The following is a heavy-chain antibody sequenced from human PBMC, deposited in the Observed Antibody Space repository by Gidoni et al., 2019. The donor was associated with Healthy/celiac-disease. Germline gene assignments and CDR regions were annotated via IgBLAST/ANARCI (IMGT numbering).Heavy chain of an antibody. V-gene: IGHV3-66*02. CDR3: ARGASEDFWSGYYTGKFWGYYYYGMDV. J-gene: IGHJ6*02. CDR2: SYSGGST. D-gene: IGHD3-3*01. Sequence: ELPLVESGGGLVQPGGSLSLSCAASGFTVSTNYMPWVRQAPGKGLGWVSVSYSGGSTYYADSVKGRFTIARDNSKNTLYLQMNSLRAEDTAVYYCARGASEDFWSGYYTGKFWGYYYYGMDVWGQGTTVTVSS. CDR1: GFTVSTNY.